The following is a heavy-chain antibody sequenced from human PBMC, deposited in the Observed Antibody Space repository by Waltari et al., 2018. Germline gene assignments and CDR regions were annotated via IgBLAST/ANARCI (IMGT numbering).Heavy chain of an antibody. J-gene: IGHJ5*02. V-gene: IGHV4-59*01. D-gene: IGHD3-9*01. CDR3: ARDLRGNWFDP. Sequence: QVQLQESGPGLVKPSETLSLTCTVSGGSISSYYWSWIRQPPGKGLEWIGYIDYSGSTNYNPSLKSRVTISVDTSKNQFSLKLSSVTAADTAVYYCARDLRGNWFDPWGQGTLVTVSS. CDR2: IDYSGST. CDR1: GGSISSYY.